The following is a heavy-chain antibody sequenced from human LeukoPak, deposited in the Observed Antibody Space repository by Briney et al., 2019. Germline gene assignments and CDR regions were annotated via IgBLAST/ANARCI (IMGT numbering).Heavy chain of an antibody. Sequence: SETLSLTCTVSGGSISSGDYYWSWIRQPPGKGLEWIWYIYYSGSTYYNPSLKSRVTISVDTYKNQFSLKLSSVTAADTAVYYCGREAGNWSGYYDWFDPWGQGTLVTVSS. CDR3: GREAGNWSGYYDWFDP. J-gene: IGHJ5*02. CDR2: IYYSGST. CDR1: GGSISSGDYY. D-gene: IGHD3-3*01. V-gene: IGHV4-30-4*08.